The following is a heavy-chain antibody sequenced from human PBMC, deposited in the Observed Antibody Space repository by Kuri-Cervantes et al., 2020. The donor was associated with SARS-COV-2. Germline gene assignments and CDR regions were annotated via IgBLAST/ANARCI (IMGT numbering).Heavy chain of an antibody. CDR1: GFTFSSCA. Sequence: GGSLRLSCVTSGFTFSSCAMTWVRQATGKGLEWVSAISGSGDSVYFADSVKGRFTISRDNSKSTVFLQMDSLRAADTAVYYCAKSEGTPGLKYWGQGTLVTVSS. D-gene: IGHD1-1*01. CDR3: AKSEGTPGLKY. V-gene: IGHV3-23*01. CDR2: ISGSGDSV. J-gene: IGHJ4*02.